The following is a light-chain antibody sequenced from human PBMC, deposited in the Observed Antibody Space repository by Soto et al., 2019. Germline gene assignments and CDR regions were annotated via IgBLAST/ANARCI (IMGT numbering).Light chain of an antibody. CDR3: QQYGSSPRT. CDR1: QSVSKY. Sequence: ASQSVSKYLAWFQQKPGQPPRLLIYGASSRATGIPDRFSGSGSGTDFTLTISRLEPEDFAVYYCQQYGSSPRTFGQGTKVDIK. J-gene: IGKJ1*01. CDR2: GAS. V-gene: IGKV3-20*01.